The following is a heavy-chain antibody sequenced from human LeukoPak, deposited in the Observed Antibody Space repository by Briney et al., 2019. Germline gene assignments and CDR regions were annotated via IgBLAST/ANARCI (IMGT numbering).Heavy chain of an antibody. J-gene: IGHJ4*02. CDR3: AKDNFVGADYVSILYYFDY. D-gene: IGHD3-16*01. CDR1: GFTFNTYG. Sequence: PGGSLRLSCAASGFTFNTYGMSWVRQAPGKGLEWVSGISGSGGATYYADSVKGRFTIPRDDPHNTLYLQMNSLRAEDTAVYYCAKDNFVGADYVSILYYFDYWGQGTLVTVSS. V-gene: IGHV3-23*01. CDR2: ISGSGGAT.